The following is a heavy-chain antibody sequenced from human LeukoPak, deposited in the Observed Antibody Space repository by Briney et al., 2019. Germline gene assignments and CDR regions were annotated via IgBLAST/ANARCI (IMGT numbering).Heavy chain of an antibody. D-gene: IGHD5/OR15-5a*01. Sequence: GGSLRLSCVASGFVFSAYGMHWVRQAPGKGLEWVAVISHDGSNAFHADTVKGRIIISRDNSKSTLFLQMNSLRGEDTAVYYCAKVSDSGRLEYWGQGTLVTVSS. V-gene: IGHV3-30*18. CDR3: AKVSDSGRLEY. J-gene: IGHJ4*02. CDR1: GFVFSAYG. CDR2: ISHDGSNA.